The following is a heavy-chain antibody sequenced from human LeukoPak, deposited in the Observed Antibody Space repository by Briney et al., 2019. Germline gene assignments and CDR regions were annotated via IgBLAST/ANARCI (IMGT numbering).Heavy chain of an antibody. CDR1: GXSFTTFW. CDR3: ARQDCSGGSCRFDY. V-gene: IGHV5-51*01. J-gene: IGHJ4*02. CDR2: IYPGDSET. Sequence: GESLKISCKGSGXSFTTFWIAWVRQMPGKGLELMGIIYPGDSETIYNPSFQGQVSISADRSVSTAYLQWSSLKASDTAMYYCARQDCSGGSCRFDYWGQGTLVTVSS. D-gene: IGHD2-15*01.